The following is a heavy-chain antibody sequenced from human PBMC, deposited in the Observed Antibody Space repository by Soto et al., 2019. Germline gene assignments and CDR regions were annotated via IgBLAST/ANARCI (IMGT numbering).Heavy chain of an antibody. CDR2: INSDGTIS. CDR1: GFTFDTYW. D-gene: IGHD2-21*01. J-gene: IGHJ6*02. V-gene: IGHV3-74*01. CDR3: ARLSGDHSAFFSYGMDA. Sequence: QSGGSLRLSCAASGFTFDTYWMNWVRQAPGKGPEWLSGINSDGTISSYADPVKGRFTISRDNARNTLSLQMNSLRADDTAVYYCARLSGDHSAFFSYGMDAWGQGTTVTVSS.